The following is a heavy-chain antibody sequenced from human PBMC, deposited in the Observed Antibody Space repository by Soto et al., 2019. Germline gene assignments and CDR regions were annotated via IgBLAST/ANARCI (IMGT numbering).Heavy chain of an antibody. CDR1: GGSISGYY. Sequence: SETLSLTCTVSGGSISGYYWSWTRQPPGKGLEWIGYIYYSGSTNYNPSLKSRVTISVDTSKNQFSLKLSSVTAADTAVYYCARYTTIVGTFDYWGQGTLVTVSS. J-gene: IGHJ4*02. V-gene: IGHV4-59*01. CDR3: ARYTTIVGTFDY. D-gene: IGHD5-12*01. CDR2: IYYSGST.